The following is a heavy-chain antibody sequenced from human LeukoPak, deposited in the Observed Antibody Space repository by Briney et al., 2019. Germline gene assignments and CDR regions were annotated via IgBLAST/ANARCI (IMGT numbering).Heavy chain of an antibody. CDR3: ARVYYYDSSGTNDAFDI. D-gene: IGHD3-22*01. J-gene: IGHJ3*02. CDR1: GYTFTSYG. V-gene: IGHV1-18*01. Sequence: ASVKVSCTASGYTFTSYGISWVRQAPGQGLEWMGWISAYNGNTNYAQKLQGRVTMTTDTSTSTAYMELRSLRSDDTAVYYCARVYYYDSSGTNDAFDIWGQGTMVTVSS. CDR2: ISAYNGNT.